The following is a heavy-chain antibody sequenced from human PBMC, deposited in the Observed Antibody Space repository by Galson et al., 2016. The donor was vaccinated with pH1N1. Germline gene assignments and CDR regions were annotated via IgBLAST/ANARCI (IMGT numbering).Heavy chain of an antibody. D-gene: IGHD4-23*01. CDR2: IYHSGST. J-gene: IGHJ3*02. CDR3: ATYRGSVVDAFEI. V-gene: IGHV4-38-2*01. Sequence: GTLSLTCAVTGYSISSGYYWGWIRQPPGKGLEWIGSIYHSGSTYYNPSLKSRVTISADTSKNQVSLKLRSVTAADTAVYYCATYRGSVVDAFEIWGQGTMVTVSS. CDR1: GYSISSGYY.